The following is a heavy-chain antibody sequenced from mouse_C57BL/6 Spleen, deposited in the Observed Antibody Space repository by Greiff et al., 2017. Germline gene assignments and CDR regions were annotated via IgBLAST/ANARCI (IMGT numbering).Heavy chain of an antibody. J-gene: IGHJ3*01. CDR3: AGGDGSSYAFAY. V-gene: IGHV1-39*01. Sequence: VQLKESGPELVKPGASVKISCKASGYSFTDYNMNWVKQSNGKSLEWIGVINPNYGTTSYNQKFKGKATLTVDQSSSTAYMQLNSLTSEDSAVYYCAGGDGSSYAFAYWGQGTLVTVSA. CDR1: GYSFTDYN. D-gene: IGHD1-1*01. CDR2: INPNYGTT.